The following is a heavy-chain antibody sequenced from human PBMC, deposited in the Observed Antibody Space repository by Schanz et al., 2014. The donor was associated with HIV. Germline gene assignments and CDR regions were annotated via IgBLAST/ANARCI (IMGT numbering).Heavy chain of an antibody. CDR2: INPSGGST. J-gene: IGHJ3*02. Sequence: QVQLVQSGAEVKKPGASVKVSCKASGYTFTSYYMHWVRQAPGQGLEWMGIINPSGGSTSYAQKFQGRVTITADESTSTAYMELSSLRSEDTAVYYCASGRFDTVIWWGDAFLIWGRGTMVTVSS. CDR1: GYTFTSYY. V-gene: IGHV1-46*01. D-gene: IGHD5-18*01. CDR3: ASGRFDTVIWWGDAFLI.